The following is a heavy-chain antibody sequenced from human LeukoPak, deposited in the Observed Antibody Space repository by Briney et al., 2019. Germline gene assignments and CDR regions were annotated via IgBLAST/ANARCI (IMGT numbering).Heavy chain of an antibody. CDR3: ARGPYSVGSFDY. V-gene: IGHV1-3*01. CDR1: GYTFTSYA. D-gene: IGHD1-26*01. Sequence: ASVKVSCKASGYTFTSYAMHWVRQAPGQRLEWMGWINAGNGNTKYSQKFQGRVTITRDTSASTAYMELSSLRSEDTAVYYCARGPYSVGSFDYWGQGTLVTVSS. J-gene: IGHJ4*02. CDR2: INAGNGNT.